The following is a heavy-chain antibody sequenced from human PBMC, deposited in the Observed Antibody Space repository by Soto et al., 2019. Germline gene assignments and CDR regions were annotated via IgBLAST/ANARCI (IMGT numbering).Heavy chain of an antibody. CDR1: GFTFSRFP. V-gene: IGHV3-23*01. CDR2: ISATTPNT. CDR3: AREWNLDQ. D-gene: IGHD1-1*01. J-gene: IGHJ1*01. Sequence: VQLLESGGALVQPGGSLRLSCAASGFTFSRFPMTWVRQAPGKGLDWVSTISATTPNTYYADSVKGRFTISRDNSRNTLYLHMNSLRVEDTAVYYCAREWNLDQWGQGTLV.